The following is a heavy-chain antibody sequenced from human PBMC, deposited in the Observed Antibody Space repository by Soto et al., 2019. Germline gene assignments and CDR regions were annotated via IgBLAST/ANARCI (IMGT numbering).Heavy chain of an antibody. Sequence: VGSLRLSCAASGFTFKDFGMAWVRQAPGKGLVWVSRIDTSGSSTSYADSVKGRFTISRDNAKNTVSLQMNSLRAEDTGVYYCAKDSWYFDLWSQGSLVTV. D-gene: IGHD6-13*01. CDR2: IDTSGSST. CDR3: AKDSWYFDL. J-gene: IGHJ4*02. V-gene: IGHV3-74*01. CDR1: GFTFKDFG.